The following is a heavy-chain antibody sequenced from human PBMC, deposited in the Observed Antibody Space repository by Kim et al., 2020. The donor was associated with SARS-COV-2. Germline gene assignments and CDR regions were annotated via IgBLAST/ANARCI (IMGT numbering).Heavy chain of an antibody. J-gene: IGHJ6*02. Sequence: GGSLRLSCAASGFTFSSYGMHWVRQAPGKGLEWVAVISYDGSNKYYADSVKGRFTISRDNSKNTLYLQMNSLRAEDTAVYYCAKERQSPERITMIMAWYGMDVWGQGTTVTVSS. CDR2: ISYDGSNK. CDR3: AKERQSPERITMIMAWYGMDV. D-gene: IGHD3-22*01. CDR1: GFTFSSYG. V-gene: IGHV3-30*18.